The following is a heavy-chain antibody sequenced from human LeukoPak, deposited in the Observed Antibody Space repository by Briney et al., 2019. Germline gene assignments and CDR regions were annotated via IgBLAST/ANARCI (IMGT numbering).Heavy chain of an antibody. V-gene: IGHV3-53*01. CDR3: ARGRITMVRESDAFDI. J-gene: IGHJ3*02. CDR1: GFTVSSNY. D-gene: IGHD3-10*01. CDR2: IYSGGST. Sequence: PGGSLRLSXAASGFTVSSNYMGWVRQSPGKGLEWVSVIYSGGSTYYADSVKGRFTISRDNSKNTLYLQMNSLRAEDTAVYYCARGRITMVRESDAFDIWGQGTMVTVSS.